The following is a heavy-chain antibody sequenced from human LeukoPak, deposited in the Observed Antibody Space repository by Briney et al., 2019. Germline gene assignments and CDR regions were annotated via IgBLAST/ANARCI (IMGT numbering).Heavy chain of an antibody. CDR1: GFTFSSYE. CDR3: ARIGTTTRGPAGLDV. D-gene: IGHD2/OR15-2a*01. V-gene: IGHV3-48*03. CDR2: IASGGGANR. Sequence: GGSLTLSCAASGFTFSSYEMNWVRQAPGKGLEWVSYIASGGGANRFYSESVKGRFTISRDNAKNSLYLHMNSLRAEDTGVYYCARIGTTTRGPAGLDVWGQGTLVTVSS. J-gene: IGHJ4*02.